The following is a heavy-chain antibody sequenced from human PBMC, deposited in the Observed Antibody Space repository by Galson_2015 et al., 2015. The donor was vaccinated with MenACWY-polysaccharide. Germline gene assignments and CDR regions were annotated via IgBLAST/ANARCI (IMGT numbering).Heavy chain of an antibody. Sequence: SLRLSCAASGLTFSNWWMTWVRQAPGKGLEWVASIKEDGSEKYYVDSVKGRFTISRDNAKDSLYLQMNSLRAEDTAVYFCARGRLGLGLWGQGTTVTVSS. CDR1: GLTFSNWW. CDR2: IKEDGSEK. V-gene: IGHV3-7*01. J-gene: IGHJ6*02. CDR3: ARGRLGLGL. D-gene: IGHD7-27*01.